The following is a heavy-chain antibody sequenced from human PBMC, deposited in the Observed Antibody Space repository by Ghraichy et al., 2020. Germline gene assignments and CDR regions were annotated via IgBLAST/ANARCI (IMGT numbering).Heavy chain of an antibody. V-gene: IGHV3-21*01. CDR2: ISSSSSYI. Sequence: GGSLRLSCAASGFTFSSYSMNWVRQAPGKGLEWVSSISSSSSYIYYADSVKGRFTISRDNAKNSLYLQMNSLRAEDTAVYYCAVSIAAHYGMDVWGQGTTVTFSS. J-gene: IGHJ6*02. D-gene: IGHD6-6*01. CDR1: GFTFSSYS. CDR3: AVSIAAHYGMDV.